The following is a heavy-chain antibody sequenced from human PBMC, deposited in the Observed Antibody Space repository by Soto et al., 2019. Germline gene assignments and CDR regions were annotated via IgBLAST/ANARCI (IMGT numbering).Heavy chain of an antibody. CDR3: ARFPNYYEASGTFDY. D-gene: IGHD3-22*01. Sequence: DVQLVESGGGLVKPGGSLRLSCAASGFTFSTYTMNWVRQAPGKGLEWVSSISGGRTYIYYADSVKGRFPISRDNAENALYLQMNSLTGADTAVYYCARFPNYYEASGTFDYWGLGTLVTVSS. J-gene: IGHJ4*02. CDR2: ISGGRTYI. CDR1: GFTFSTYT. V-gene: IGHV3-21*01.